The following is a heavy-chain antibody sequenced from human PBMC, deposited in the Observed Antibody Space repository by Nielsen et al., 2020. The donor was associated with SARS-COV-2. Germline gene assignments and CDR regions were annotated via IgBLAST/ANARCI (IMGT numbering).Heavy chain of an antibody. J-gene: IGHJ5*02. Sequence: SETLSLTCAVYGGSFSGYYWSWIRQPPGKGLEWIGEINHSGSTNYNPSLKSRVTISVDTSKNQFSLKLSSVTAADTAVYYCARAEWELPERGWFDPWGQGTLVTVSS. V-gene: IGHV4-34*01. D-gene: IGHD1-26*01. CDR1: GGSFSGYY. CDR2: INHSGST. CDR3: ARAEWELPERGWFDP.